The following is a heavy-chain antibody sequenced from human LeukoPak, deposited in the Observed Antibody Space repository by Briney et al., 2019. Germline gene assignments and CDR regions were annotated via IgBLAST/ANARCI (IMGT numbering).Heavy chain of an antibody. V-gene: IGHV1-8*03. CDR2: MNPNSGNT. CDR3: ARGQNYDSSGYYGNWFDP. D-gene: IGHD3-22*01. Sequence: ASVKVSCKASGGTFSSYAFSWVRQATGQGLEWMGWMNPNSGNTGYAQKFQGRVTITRNTSISTAYMELSSLRSEDTAVYYCARGQNYDSSGYYGNWFDPWGQGTLVTVSS. CDR1: GGTFSSYA. J-gene: IGHJ5*02.